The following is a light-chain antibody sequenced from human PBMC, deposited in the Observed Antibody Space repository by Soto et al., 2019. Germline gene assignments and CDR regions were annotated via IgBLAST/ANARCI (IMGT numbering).Light chain of an antibody. CDR2: DRG. CDR1: NNIGTKS. V-gene: IGLV1-40*01. Sequence: QSVLTQPPSVSVAPGQTARIACGGNNIGTKSVHWYQQVPGTAPKFLISDRGYRPSGVPARFSVSKSGTSASLAITGLQSEDEADYYCQSYDTRLSATIFGGGTQLTVL. CDR3: QSYDTRLSATI. J-gene: IGLJ2*01.